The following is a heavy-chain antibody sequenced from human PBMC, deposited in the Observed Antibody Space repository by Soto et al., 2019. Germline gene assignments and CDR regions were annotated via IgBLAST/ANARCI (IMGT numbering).Heavy chain of an antibody. CDR3: ARGGSGYTWFNEF. D-gene: IGHD3-22*01. CDR1: GGSFRNYG. V-gene: IGHV1-69*01. J-gene: IGHJ4*02. CDR2: IMPVFGTA. Sequence: QVQLVQSGAEVKKPGSSVRVSCKVSGGSFRNYGITWVRQSPGQGLEWMGGIMPVFGTAVYAQKFQGRVTISADESTNTAYMELSSLRSEDTAIYYCARGGSGYTWFNEFWGQGTLVTVSS.